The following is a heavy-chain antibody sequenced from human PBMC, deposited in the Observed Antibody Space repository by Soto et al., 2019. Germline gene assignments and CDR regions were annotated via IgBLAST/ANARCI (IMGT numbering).Heavy chain of an antibody. Sequence: QVQLVQSGAEVRKPGSSVKVSCKASGGTFSRHAISWLRQAPGQGLEWMGGIIPIFGTANHAQKFKGRFTITADDSTSTVYMELRSLRSEETDRSYCARGWGYDSNDYYYAYWGQGTLVIVSS. D-gene: IGHD3-22*01. CDR3: ARGWGYDSNDYYYAY. J-gene: IGHJ4*02. CDR2: IIPIFGTA. V-gene: IGHV1-69*01. CDR1: GGTFSRHA.